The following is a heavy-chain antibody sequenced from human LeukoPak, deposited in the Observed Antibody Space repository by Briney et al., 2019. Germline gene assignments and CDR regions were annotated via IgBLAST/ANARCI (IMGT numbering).Heavy chain of an antibody. CDR2: INPNSGGT. CDR3: ARTKPGMPFDY. D-gene: IGHD7-27*01. CDR1: GGTFTDYF. Sequence: ASVKVSCKASGGTFTDYFMHWVRQAPGQGLEWMGWINPNSGGTNSAQMFQGWVTMTRDTSISTAYMELSSLTSDDTGVYYCARTKPGMPFDYWGQGTLVTVSS. J-gene: IGHJ4*02. V-gene: IGHV1-2*04.